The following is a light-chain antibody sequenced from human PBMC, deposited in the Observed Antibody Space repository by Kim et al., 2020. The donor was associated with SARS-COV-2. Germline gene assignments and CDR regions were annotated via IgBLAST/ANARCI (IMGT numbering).Light chain of an antibody. CDR2: AAS. V-gene: IGKV1-39*01. CDR3: QQSYSTPTT. J-gene: IGKJ1*01. CDR1: QSISSY. Sequence: ASVGDRVTITCRASQSISSYLNWYQQKPGKAPKLLIYAASSLQSGVPSRFSGSGSGTDFTLTISSLQPEDFATYYCQQSYSTPTTFGQGTKVDIK.